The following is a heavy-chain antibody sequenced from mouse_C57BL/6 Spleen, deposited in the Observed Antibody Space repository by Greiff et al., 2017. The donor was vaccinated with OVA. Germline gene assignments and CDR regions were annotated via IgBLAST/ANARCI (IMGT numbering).Heavy chain of an antibody. Sequence: VQLQQPGAELVKPGASVKLSCKASGYTFTSYWMHWVKQRPGQGLEWIGMIHPNSGSTNYNEKFKSKATLTVDKSSSTAYMQRSSLTSEDSAVYYCARECDGYHYFDYWGQGTTLTVSS. D-gene: IGHD2-3*01. CDR1: GYTFTSYW. CDR3: ARECDGYHYFDY. V-gene: IGHV1-64*01. CDR2: IHPNSGST. J-gene: IGHJ2*01.